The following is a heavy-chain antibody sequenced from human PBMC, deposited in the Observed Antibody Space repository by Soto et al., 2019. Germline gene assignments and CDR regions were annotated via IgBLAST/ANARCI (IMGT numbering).Heavy chain of an antibody. J-gene: IGHJ4*02. CDR2: ISSDGSK. D-gene: IGHD6-19*01. Sequence: LSLSCAASGFTVRSNYMSWVRQAPGKGPEWVSVISSDGSKYYADSVKVRFTISRDNSKNTLYLQMNSLRAEDTAVYFCARDVSSGWYYFDYWGLGTLVTVSS. CDR1: GFTVRSNY. V-gene: IGHV3-66*01. CDR3: ARDVSSGWYYFDY.